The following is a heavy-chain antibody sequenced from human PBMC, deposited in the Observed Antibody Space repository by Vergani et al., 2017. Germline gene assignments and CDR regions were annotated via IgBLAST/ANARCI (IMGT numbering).Heavy chain of an antibody. CDR2: IKQDGSEK. CDR1: GFTFSSYW. Sequence: EVQLVESGGGLVQPGGSLRLSCAASGFTFSSYWMSWVRQAPGKGLEWVANIKQDGSEKYYVDSVKGRFTISRDNAKNSLYLQMNSLRAEDTAVYYCAKAYIVVVPAAITPLDYWGQGTLVTVSS. V-gene: IGHV3-7*03. CDR3: AKAYIVVVPAAITPLDY. J-gene: IGHJ4*02. D-gene: IGHD2-2*01.